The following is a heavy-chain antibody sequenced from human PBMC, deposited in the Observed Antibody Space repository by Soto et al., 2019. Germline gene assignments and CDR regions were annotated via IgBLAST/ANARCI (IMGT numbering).Heavy chain of an antibody. D-gene: IGHD3-9*01. Sequence: QVQLVQSGAEVKKPGSSVKVSCKASGGTFSSYAISWVRQAPGQGLEWMGGIIPIFGTANYAQKFQGRVTITAAESTSTAYRELSSLRSEDTSVYYGARESRHYDMLISGMDVWGQGTTVTVSS. CDR2: IIPIFGTA. J-gene: IGHJ6*02. V-gene: IGHV1-69*01. CDR1: GGTFSSYA. CDR3: ARESRHYDMLISGMDV.